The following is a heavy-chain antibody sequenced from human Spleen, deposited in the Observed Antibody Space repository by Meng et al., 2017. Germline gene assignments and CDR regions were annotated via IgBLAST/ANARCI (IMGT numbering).Heavy chain of an antibody. D-gene: IGHD4-17*01. CDR2: IIPIFGTA. CDR3: ARVSDYGDYAGAFDI. J-gene: IGHJ3*02. Sequence: SVKVSCKASGYTFTSYDINWVRQATGQGLEWMGGIIPIFGTANYAQKFQGRVTITADKSTSTAYMELSSLRSEDTAVYYCARVSDYGDYAGAFDIWGQGTMVTVSS. V-gene: IGHV1-69*06. CDR1: GYTFTSYD.